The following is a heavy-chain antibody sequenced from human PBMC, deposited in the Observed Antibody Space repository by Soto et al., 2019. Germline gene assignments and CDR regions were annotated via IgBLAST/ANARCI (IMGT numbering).Heavy chain of an antibody. D-gene: IGHD6-13*01. CDR1: GFTFSSYE. Sequence: GGSLRLSCAASGFTFSSYEMNWVRQAPGKGLEWVSYISSSGSTIYYADSVKGRFTISRDNAKNSLYLQMNSLRAEDTAVYYCARGISSWDTYYYYYYGIDVWGQGTTVTVSS. V-gene: IGHV3-48*03. CDR2: ISSSGSTI. J-gene: IGHJ6*02. CDR3: ARGISSWDTYYYYYYGIDV.